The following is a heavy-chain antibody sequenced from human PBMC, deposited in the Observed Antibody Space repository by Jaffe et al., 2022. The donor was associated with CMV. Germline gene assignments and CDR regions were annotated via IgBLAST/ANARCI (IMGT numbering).Heavy chain of an antibody. D-gene: IGHD2-21*01. J-gene: IGHJ4*02. Sequence: QVRLVQSGPEVRKPGASLKVPCKASGYTFTAYAIHWVRQAPGQRLEWMGWIKAGNGDTDYSQIFQGRVTLTRDISASTAYMELSSLRPEDTAVYYCAKWGGYCGGDDCGTGGPFDDWGQGTQVTVSS. CDR2: IKAGNGDT. CDR1: GYTFTAYA. V-gene: IGHV1-3*01. CDR3: AKWGGYCGGDDCGTGGPFDD.